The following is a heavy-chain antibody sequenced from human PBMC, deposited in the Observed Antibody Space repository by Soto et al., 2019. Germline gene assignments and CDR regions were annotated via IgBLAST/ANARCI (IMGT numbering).Heavy chain of an antibody. J-gene: IGHJ4*02. D-gene: IGHD3-22*01. V-gene: IGHV3-33*01. CDR2: IWYDGSNK. Sequence: GGSLRLSCAASGFTFSSYGMHWVRQAPGKGLEWVAVIWYDGSNKYYADSVKGRFTISRDNSKNTLYLQMNSLRAEDTAVYYCARVLPTLTYDSSGYSDYWGQGTLVTVSS. CDR3: ARVLPTLTYDSSGYSDY. CDR1: GFTFSSYG.